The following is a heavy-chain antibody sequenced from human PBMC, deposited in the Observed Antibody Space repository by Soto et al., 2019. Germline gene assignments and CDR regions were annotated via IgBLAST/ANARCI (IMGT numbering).Heavy chain of an antibody. CDR3: ARGRSYDFWGGTGTQRKTDWFDP. CDR2: INPNSGGT. D-gene: IGHD3-3*01. J-gene: IGHJ5*02. CDR1: GYTFTGYY. Sequence: ASVKVSCKASGYTFTGYYMHWVRQAPGQGLEWMGWINPNSGGTNYAQKFQGWVTMTRDTSISTAYMELSRLRSDDTGVYYCARGRSYDFWGGTGTQRKTDWFDPWGQGTLVTVSS. V-gene: IGHV1-2*04.